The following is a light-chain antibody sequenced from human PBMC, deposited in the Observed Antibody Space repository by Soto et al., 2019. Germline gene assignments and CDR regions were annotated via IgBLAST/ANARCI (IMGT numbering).Light chain of an antibody. V-gene: IGKV3-11*01. CDR2: QTS. Sequence: EIVLTQSPATLSSFPGDRVTLSCRASQYINTRLAWYQHRPGQAPRLLIHQTSIRAAGIPARFSASGTGTDFTLTISDVQPEDFAVYYCHQRQSWPRTFGQGTKV. CDR1: QYINTR. CDR3: HQRQSWPRT. J-gene: IGKJ1*01.